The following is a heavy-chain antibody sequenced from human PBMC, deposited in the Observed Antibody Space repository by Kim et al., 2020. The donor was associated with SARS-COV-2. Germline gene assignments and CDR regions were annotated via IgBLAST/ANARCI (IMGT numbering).Heavy chain of an antibody. Sequence: SETLSLTCAVFGGSFSDYSWNWIRQPPGKGLEWIGVINHSGSTNYNPSLKSRVTISADTSKNQFSLKLNSVTAADTAVYYCARSYLATIGHWGQGTLVTVSS. CDR1: GGSFSDYS. J-gene: IGHJ5*02. CDR2: INHSGST. V-gene: IGHV4-34*01. D-gene: IGHD1-26*01. CDR3: ARSYLATIGH.